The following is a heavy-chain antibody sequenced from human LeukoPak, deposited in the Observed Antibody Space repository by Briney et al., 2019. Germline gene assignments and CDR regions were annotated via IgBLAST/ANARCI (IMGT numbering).Heavy chain of an antibody. V-gene: IGHV3-23*01. CDR3: AKDRQGYGSGSYLYFDN. D-gene: IGHD3-10*01. Sequence: GGSLRLSCAASGFTFNSCAMSWVRQAPGKGLEWVSAISGSGATTYYADSVKGRFTISRDNTKSTLYLQMNSLRAEDTAVYYCAKDRQGYGSGSYLYFDNWGQGTLVTVSS. J-gene: IGHJ4*02. CDR2: ISGSGATT. CDR1: GFTFNSCA.